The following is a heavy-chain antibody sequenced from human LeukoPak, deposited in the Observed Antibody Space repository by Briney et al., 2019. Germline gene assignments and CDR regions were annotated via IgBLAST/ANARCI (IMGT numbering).Heavy chain of an antibody. CDR1: GFTFDDYA. Sequence: GGSLRLSCAASGFTFDDYAMHWVRQAPGKGLEWVSGISWNSGSIGYADSVKGRFTISRDNAKNTLYLQMNSLRAEDTAVYYCTRDRYDSSGYFFDSWGQGTLVTVSS. V-gene: IGHV3-9*01. J-gene: IGHJ4*02. CDR2: ISWNSGSI. D-gene: IGHD3-22*01. CDR3: TRDRYDSSGYFFDS.